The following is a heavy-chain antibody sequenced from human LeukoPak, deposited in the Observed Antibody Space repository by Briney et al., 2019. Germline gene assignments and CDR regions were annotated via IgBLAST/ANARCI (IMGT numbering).Heavy chain of an antibody. CDR1: GASISSSNYY. J-gene: IGHJ4*02. D-gene: IGHD3-10*01. CDR2: MYYGGST. Sequence: SETLSLTCTVSGASISSSNYYWGWIRQPPGKGLEWIGSMYYGGSTYYNPALQSRVTISVDTSKNQFSLRLTSVTAADTAVYYCARIGVWFGEGNLSGYFDYWGQGTRVTVSS. CDR3: ARIGVWFGEGNLSGYFDY. V-gene: IGHV4-39*01.